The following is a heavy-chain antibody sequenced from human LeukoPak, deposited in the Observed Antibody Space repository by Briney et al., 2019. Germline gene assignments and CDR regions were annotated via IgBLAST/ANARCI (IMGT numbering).Heavy chain of an antibody. V-gene: IGHV3-30-3*01. D-gene: IGHD3-10*01. J-gene: IGHJ6*02. CDR2: ISYDGSNK. Sequence: GGSLRLSCAASGFTFSSYAMHWVRQAPGKGLEWVAVISYDGSNKYYADSVKGRFTISRDNSKNTLYLQMNSLRAEDTAVYYCARVDRSGSFLYYYYGMDAWGQGTTVTVSS. CDR3: ARVDRSGSFLYYYYGMDA. CDR1: GFTFSSYA.